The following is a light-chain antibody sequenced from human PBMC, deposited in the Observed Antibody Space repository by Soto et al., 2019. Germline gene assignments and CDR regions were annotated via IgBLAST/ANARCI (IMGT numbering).Light chain of an antibody. CDR1: QSIDNRY. Sequence: EIVLTQSPGTLSSSPGERATLSCRASQSIDNRYLAWYQHKPGQAPRLLIYATSSRATGIPDRFGGSGAGTDFTLTINRLEPEECAVYYCQQYFGSSWTFGQGTKVDIK. J-gene: IGKJ1*01. CDR3: QQYFGSSWT. V-gene: IGKV3-20*01. CDR2: ATS.